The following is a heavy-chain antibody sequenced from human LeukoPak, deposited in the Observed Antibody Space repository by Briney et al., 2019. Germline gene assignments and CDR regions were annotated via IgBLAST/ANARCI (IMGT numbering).Heavy chain of an antibody. V-gene: IGHV1-18*04. CDR1: GYTFTSYG. Sequence: ASVKASCKASGYTFTSYGISWVRQAPGQGLEWMGWISAYNGNTNYAQKLQGRVTMTTDTSTSTAYMELRSLRSDDTAVYYCARNGGYDILTGYDFDYWGQGTLVTVSS. CDR2: ISAYNGNT. CDR3: ARNGGYDILTGYDFDY. J-gene: IGHJ4*02. D-gene: IGHD3-9*01.